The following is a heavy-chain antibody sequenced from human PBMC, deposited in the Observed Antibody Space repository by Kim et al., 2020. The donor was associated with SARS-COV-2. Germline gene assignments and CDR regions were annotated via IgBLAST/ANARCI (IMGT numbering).Heavy chain of an antibody. CDR1: GFSFGDYA. V-gene: IGHV3-49*03. D-gene: IGHD5-12*01. J-gene: IGHJ4*02. CDR2: IRSQGYGGTT. Sequence: GGSLRLSCTGSGFSFGDYALTWLRRAPGRGLQWVGFIRSQGYGGTTEYAASVKGRFTISRDDSKPIAYLQMNSLKTDDTAVYYCTRGSAYSGYQYEGRFDYWGQGTLVTVSS. CDR3: TRGSAYSGYQYEGRFDY.